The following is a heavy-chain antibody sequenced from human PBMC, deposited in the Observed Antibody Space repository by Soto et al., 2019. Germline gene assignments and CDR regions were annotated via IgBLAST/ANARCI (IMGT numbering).Heavy chain of an antibody. CDR1: GYTFTCYY. J-gene: IGHJ6*02. Sequence: XSVKVSCKASGYTFTCYYMHWVRQAPGQGLEWMGWINPNSGGTNYAQKFQGWVTMTRDTSISTAYMELSRLRSDDTAVYYCARGGILRYFDWLSPVDYYYYGMDVWGQGTTVTVSS. D-gene: IGHD3-9*01. V-gene: IGHV1-2*04. CDR3: ARGGILRYFDWLSPVDYYYYGMDV. CDR2: INPNSGGT.